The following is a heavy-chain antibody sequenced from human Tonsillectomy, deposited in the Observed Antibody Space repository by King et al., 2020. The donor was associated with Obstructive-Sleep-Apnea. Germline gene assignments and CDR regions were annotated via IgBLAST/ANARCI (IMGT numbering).Heavy chain of an antibody. J-gene: IGHJ4*02. Sequence: LQLQESGPGLVKPSETLSLACTVSGGSISSYYWSWIRQPPGKGLEGIGYIYYSGSTNYNPSLKSRVTKSVDTSKNQFSLKRSSVTAADTAVYYCARDSGNYYFDYWGQGTLVTVSS. CDR1: GGSISSYY. CDR2: IYYSGST. CDR3: ARDSGNYYFDY. D-gene: IGHD1-26*01. V-gene: IGHV4-59*01.